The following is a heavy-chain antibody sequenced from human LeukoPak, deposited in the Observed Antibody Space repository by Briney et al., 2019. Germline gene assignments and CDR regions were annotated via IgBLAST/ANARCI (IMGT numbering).Heavy chain of an antibody. CDR3: ARSPYGTGHFDP. CDR1: GYTFTTYD. J-gene: IGHJ5*02. V-gene: IGHV1-8*01. D-gene: IGHD2-8*02. Sequence: EASVKVSCKASGYTFTTYDINWLRQATGRGLDWLGWMSPNYGHTGYAQKFQGRVTLTRDTSINTAYMELSSLTSEDTAVYYCARSPYGTGHFDPWGQGSLVTVSS. CDR2: MSPNYGHT.